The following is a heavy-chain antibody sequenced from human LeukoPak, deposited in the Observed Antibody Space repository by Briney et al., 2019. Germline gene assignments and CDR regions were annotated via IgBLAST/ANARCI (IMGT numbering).Heavy chain of an antibody. CDR3: ARRGFLGSGTLAFGY. V-gene: IGHV4-34*01. Sequence: ASETLSLTCAVFGGTFNGYYWSWIRQSPGKGLEWIGEITPTGGTNYNPSLRSRVTISVDASNNQFSLKLTSLTAADTTVYYCARRGFLGSGTLAFGYWGQGTLVTVSS. D-gene: IGHD3-10*01. CDR1: GGTFNGYY. J-gene: IGHJ4*02. CDR2: ITPTGGT.